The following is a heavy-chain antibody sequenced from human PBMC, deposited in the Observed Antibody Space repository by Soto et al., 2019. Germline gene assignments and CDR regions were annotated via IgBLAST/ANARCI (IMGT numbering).Heavy chain of an antibody. J-gene: IGHJ5*02. CDR3: ARDTPCRREGGGICSNWFDP. CDR2: IIPILGIA. V-gene: IGHV1-69*08. D-gene: IGHD2-15*01. Sequence: QVQLVQSGAEVKKPGSSVKVSCNASGGSFSSYTISWVRQAPGQGLEWMGGIIPILGIANYAQKFQGRVTITADKSTSTAYMELSSLRSEDTAVYYCARDTPCRREGGGICSNWFDPWGQGTLVTVSS. CDR1: GGSFSSYT.